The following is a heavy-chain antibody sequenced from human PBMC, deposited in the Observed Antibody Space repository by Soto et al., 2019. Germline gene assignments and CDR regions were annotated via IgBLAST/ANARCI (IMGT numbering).Heavy chain of an antibody. CDR1: GYTFTSYG. CDR3: ARDYIVVVVGWFDP. J-gene: IGHJ5*02. V-gene: IGHV1-18*01. Sequence: ASVQVSCKASGYTFTSYGISWVRQAPGQGLEWMGWISAYNGNTNYAQKLQGRVTMTTDTSTSTAYMELRSLRSDDTAVYYCARDYIVVVVGWFDPWGQGTLVTVSS. CDR2: ISAYNGNT. D-gene: IGHD2-15*01.